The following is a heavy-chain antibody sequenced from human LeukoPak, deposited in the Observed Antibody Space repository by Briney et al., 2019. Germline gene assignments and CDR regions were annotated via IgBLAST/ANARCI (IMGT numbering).Heavy chain of an antibody. CDR1: GGSISSYY. V-gene: IGHV4-59*01. D-gene: IGHD1-14*01. CDR3: ARGPAAGWPNYYYYYYMDV. Sequence: SETLSLTCTVSGGSISSYYWSWIREPPGKGLEWIGYIYYSGSTNYNPSLKGRVTISVATPKNQFSLKLSSVTAADTAVYYCARGPAAGWPNYYYYYYMDVWGKGTTVTVSS. CDR2: IYYSGST. J-gene: IGHJ6*03.